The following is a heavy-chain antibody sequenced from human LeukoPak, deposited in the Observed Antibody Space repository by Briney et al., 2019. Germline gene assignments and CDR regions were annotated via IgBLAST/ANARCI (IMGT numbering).Heavy chain of an antibody. Sequence: SETLSLTCAVYGGSFSGYYWNWIRQPPGKGLEWIGEINHSGSPNYNPSLKSRVTISVETSKNQFSLKLSSVTAADTAVYYCARERVATIYFDYWGQGTLVPVSS. V-gene: IGHV4-34*01. CDR3: ARERVATIYFDY. D-gene: IGHD5-12*01. J-gene: IGHJ4*02. CDR2: INHSGSP. CDR1: GGSFSGYY.